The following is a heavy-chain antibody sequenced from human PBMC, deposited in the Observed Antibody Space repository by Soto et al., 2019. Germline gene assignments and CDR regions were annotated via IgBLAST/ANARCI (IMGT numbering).Heavy chain of an antibody. Sequence: ASVKVSCKVSGYTLTELSMHWVRQAPGKGLEWMGGFDPEDGETIYAQKFQGRVTMTEDTSTDTAYMELSSLRSEDTAVYYCARANRLSTANYYYYGMDVWGQGTTVTVSS. CDR3: ARANRLSTANYYYYGMDV. D-gene: IGHD4-17*01. CDR1: GYTLTELS. V-gene: IGHV1-24*01. J-gene: IGHJ6*02. CDR2: FDPEDGET.